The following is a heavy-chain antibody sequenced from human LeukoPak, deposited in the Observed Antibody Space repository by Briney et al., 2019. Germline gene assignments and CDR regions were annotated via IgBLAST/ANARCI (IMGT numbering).Heavy chain of an antibody. CDR2: FDPEDGET. CDR3: ATAYGSRVTGYHLSSSFDY. V-gene: IGHV1-24*01. D-gene: IGHD3-9*01. J-gene: IGHJ4*02. Sequence: ASVKVSCKVSGCTLTELSMHWVRQAPGKGLEWMGGFDPEDGETIYAQKFQGRVTMTEDTSTDTAYMELSSLRSEDTAVYYCATAYGSRVTGYHLSSSFDYWGQGTLVTVSS. CDR1: GCTLTELS.